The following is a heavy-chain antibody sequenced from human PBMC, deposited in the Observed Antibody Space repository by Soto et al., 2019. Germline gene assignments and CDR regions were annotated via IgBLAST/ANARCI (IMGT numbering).Heavy chain of an antibody. J-gene: IGHJ6*03. D-gene: IGHD3-9*01. Sequence: PSETLSLTCTVSGGSISSGGYYWSWIRQHPGKGLEWIGYIYYSGSTNYNPSLKSRVTISVDTSKNQFSLKLSSVTAADTAVYYCARGGAYYDILTGQKLYYYYYMDFWGKGTTVTVSS. CDR3: ARGGAYYDILTGQKLYYYYYMDF. CDR2: IYYSGST. CDR1: GGSISSGGYY. V-gene: IGHV4-31*03.